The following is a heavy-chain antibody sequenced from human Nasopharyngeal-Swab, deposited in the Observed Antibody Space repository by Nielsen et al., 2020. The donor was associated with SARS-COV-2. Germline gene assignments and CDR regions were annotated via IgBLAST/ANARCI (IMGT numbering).Heavy chain of an antibody. V-gene: IGHV6-1*01. Sequence: SQTLSLTCAISWDRVSSNSAAWNWIRQSPSRGLEWLGRTYYRSKWYNDYAVSVKSRITINPDTSKNQFSLQLNSVTPEDTAVYYCARDKGPAVAGTWFGFDPWGQGTLVTVSS. CDR2: TYYRSKWYN. CDR3: ARDKGPAVAGTWFGFDP. J-gene: IGHJ5*02. CDR1: WDRVSSNSAA. D-gene: IGHD6-19*01.